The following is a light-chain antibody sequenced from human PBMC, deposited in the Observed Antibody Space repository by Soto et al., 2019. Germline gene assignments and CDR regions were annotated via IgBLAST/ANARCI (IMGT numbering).Light chain of an antibody. CDR1: QSISSW. CDR3: QQYNSYLHT. J-gene: IGKJ2*01. CDR2: DAS. V-gene: IGKV1-5*01. Sequence: DIQMTQSPPTLSASVGDRVTITCRASQSISSWLAWYQQKPGKAPKLLIYDASSLESGVPSRFSGSGSGTEFTLTISSLQPDDFATYYCQQYNSYLHTFGQGTKVDIK.